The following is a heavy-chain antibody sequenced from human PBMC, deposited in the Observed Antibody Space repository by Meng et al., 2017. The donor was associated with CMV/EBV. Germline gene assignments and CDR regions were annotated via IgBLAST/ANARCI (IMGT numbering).Heavy chain of an antibody. D-gene: IGHD3-3*01. V-gene: IGHV4-30-4*08. J-gene: IGHJ4*02. CDR3: ARDNRRGGVNY. CDR2: IYYSGST. CDR1: GGTISSGDYD. Sequence: QVQPQESGPGLVKPSQTLSLTCTVCGGTISSGDYDWSWIRQPPGKGLEWIGYIYYSGSTYYNPSLKSRVTISVDTSKNQFSLKLSSVTAADTAVYYCARDNRRGGVNYWGQGTLVTVSS.